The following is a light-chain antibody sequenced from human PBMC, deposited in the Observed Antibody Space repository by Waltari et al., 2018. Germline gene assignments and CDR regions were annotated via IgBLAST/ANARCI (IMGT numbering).Light chain of an antibody. J-gene: IGLJ1*01. V-gene: IGLV2-14*01. Sequence: QSALTQPASVSGSPGQSITISSTGTSSDVGGYDFVSWYQQHQGKAPNLIIYEVSNRPSGFSHRFFGSKSVSTASLPISGLQAEDEADYYCSSYTSGSIVVFGTGTKVTVL. CDR3: SSYTSGSIVV. CDR1: SSDVGGYDF. CDR2: EVS.